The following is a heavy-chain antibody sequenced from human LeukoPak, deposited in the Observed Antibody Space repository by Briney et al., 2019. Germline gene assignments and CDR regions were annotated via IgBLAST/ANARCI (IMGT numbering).Heavy chain of an antibody. D-gene: IGHD1-26*01. J-gene: IGHJ6*03. CDR1: GGSXSSYY. V-gene: IGHV4-59*12. Sequence: XXXTXXVSGGSXSSYYWSWIRQPPGKGLEWVGYIYYSGSTNYNPSLKSRVTISVDTSKNQFSLKLSSVTAADTAVYYCARDRSYLDYMDVWGKGTTVTVSS. CDR3: ARDRSYLDYMDV. CDR2: IYYSGST.